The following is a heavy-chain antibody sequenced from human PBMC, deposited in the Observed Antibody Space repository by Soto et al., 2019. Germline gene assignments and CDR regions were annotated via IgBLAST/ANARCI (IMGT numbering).Heavy chain of an antibody. CDR1: GFTFSGYT. CDR3: VKVDAYSYRTDH. J-gene: IGHJ4*02. D-gene: IGHD3-16*02. Sequence: PGGSLRLSCAASGFTFSGYTMNWVRQAPGKGLEWVAVIGNSGDGTHYADSVKGRFTISRDNSKNTLYLQMESLRAEDTAVYYCVKVDAYSYRTDHWGQGTLVTVSS. V-gene: IGHV3-23*01. CDR2: IGNSGDGT.